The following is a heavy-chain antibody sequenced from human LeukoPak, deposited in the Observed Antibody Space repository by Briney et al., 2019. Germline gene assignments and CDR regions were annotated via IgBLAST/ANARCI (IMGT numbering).Heavy chain of an antibody. Sequence: GGSLRLSCAASGFTFSSYSMNWVRQAPGKGLDWVSSISSSTNYTYYADSVKGRFTISRDNAKNSLYLQMNSLRAEDTAVYYCARSWPTEVAFDPWGQGTLVTVSS. D-gene: IGHD1-26*01. CDR1: GFTFSSYS. CDR2: ISSSTNYT. J-gene: IGHJ5*02. CDR3: ARSWPTEVAFDP. V-gene: IGHV3-21*06.